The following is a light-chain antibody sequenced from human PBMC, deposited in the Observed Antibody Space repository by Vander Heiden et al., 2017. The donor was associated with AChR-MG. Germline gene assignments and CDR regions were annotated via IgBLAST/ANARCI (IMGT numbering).Light chain of an antibody. CDR1: QSVNTW. CDR2: KAT. Sequence: DFQMTQSPSTLSASIGDRVTLTCRASQSVNTWLAWYQQKPGKAPKLLIYKATSLLDGVPSRFSGSGSGTEFTLTISSLQTEDSATYYLQQDKGYWTFGQGTKVEIK. J-gene: IGKJ1*01. V-gene: IGKV1-5*03. CDR3: QQDKGYWT.